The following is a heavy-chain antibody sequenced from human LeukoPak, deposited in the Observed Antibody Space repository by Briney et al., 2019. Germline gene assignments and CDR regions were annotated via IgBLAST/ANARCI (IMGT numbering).Heavy chain of an antibody. J-gene: IGHJ4*02. CDR1: GYTFTSYG. CDR2: MSAYNGNT. CDR3: ARDGMHSIAVAGTEFDY. D-gene: IGHD6-19*01. V-gene: IGHV1-18*01. Sequence: GASVKVSCKASGYTFTSYGISWVRQAPGQGLEWMGWMSAYNGNTNYAQKLQGGVTMTTDTSTSTAYMELRSLRSDDTAVYYCARDGMHSIAVAGTEFDYWGQGTLVTVSS.